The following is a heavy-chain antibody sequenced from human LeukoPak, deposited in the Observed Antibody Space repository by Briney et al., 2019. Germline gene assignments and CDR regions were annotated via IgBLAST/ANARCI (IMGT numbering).Heavy chain of an antibody. CDR3: AGDRLYYGDYVGYFDY. J-gene: IGHJ4*02. Sequence: ASVKVSCKASGYTFTSYGISWVRQAPGQGLEWMGWISAYNGNTNYAQKLQGRVTMTTDTSTSTAYMELRSLRSDDTAVYYCAGDRLYYGDYVGYFDYWGQGTLVTVSX. V-gene: IGHV1-18*01. CDR2: ISAYNGNT. CDR1: GYTFTSYG. D-gene: IGHD4-17*01.